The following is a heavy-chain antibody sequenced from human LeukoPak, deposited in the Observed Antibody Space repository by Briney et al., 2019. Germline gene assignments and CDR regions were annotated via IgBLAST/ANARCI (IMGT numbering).Heavy chain of an antibody. V-gene: IGHV3-21*01. Sequence: GGSLRLSRAASGFTFSSYSMNWVRQAPGKGLEWVSSISSSSSYIYYADSVKGRFTISRDNAKNSLYLQMNSLRAEDTAVYYCARDGVLYYDILTGYSGYYYYGMDVWGKGTTVTVSS. CDR1: GFTFSSYS. CDR3: ARDGVLYYDILTGYSGYYYYGMDV. J-gene: IGHJ6*04. D-gene: IGHD3-9*01. CDR2: ISSSSSYI.